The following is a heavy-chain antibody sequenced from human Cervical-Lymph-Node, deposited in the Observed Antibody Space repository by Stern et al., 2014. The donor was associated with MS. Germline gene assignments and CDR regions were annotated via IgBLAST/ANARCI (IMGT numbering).Heavy chain of an antibody. J-gene: IGHJ4*02. Sequence: QVTLRESGPTLVKPTQTVTLTCTLSGFSVTTAGVGVGWIRQPPGKALEWLGLISWDDEKLYSPSLKNRLTITKDTSKNQVVLTMTNVDPVDTATYYCAHSRVKYCRGGTCYSSLFDYWGQGTLVTVSS. D-gene: IGHD2-15*01. CDR1: GFSVTTAGVG. V-gene: IGHV2-5*02. CDR3: AHSRVKYCRGGTCYSSLFDY. CDR2: ISWDDEK.